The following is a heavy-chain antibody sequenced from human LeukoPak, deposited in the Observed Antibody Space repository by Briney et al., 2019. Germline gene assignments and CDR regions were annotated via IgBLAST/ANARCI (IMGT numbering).Heavy chain of an antibody. CDR3: ARHISGYSGSSPIFDY. Sequence: SETLSLTCTVSGGSISHYYWSWIRQPPGKELEWIGYVYSSGSTNYNTSLKSRVSISVDTSKNQFSLKLSSVTAADTAVYYCARHISGYSGSSPIFDYWGQGTLVTVSS. V-gene: IGHV4-59*01. J-gene: IGHJ4*02. CDR2: VYSSGST. CDR1: GGSISHYY. D-gene: IGHD3-22*01.